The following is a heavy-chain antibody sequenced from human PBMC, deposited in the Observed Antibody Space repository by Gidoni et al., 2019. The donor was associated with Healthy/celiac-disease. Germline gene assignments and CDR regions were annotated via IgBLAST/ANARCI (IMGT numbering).Heavy chain of an antibody. V-gene: IGHV4-34*01. CDR1: GGSFSGYY. D-gene: IGHD2-15*01. CDR2: INHSGST. Sequence: QVQLQQWGAGLLKPSETLSLTCAVYGGSFSGYYWSWIRQPPGKGLELIGEINHSGSTNYNPSLKSRVTISVDTSKNQFSLKLSSVTAADTAVYYCAREAPLGRHSHYFDYWGQGTLVTVSS. CDR3: AREAPLGRHSHYFDY. J-gene: IGHJ4*02.